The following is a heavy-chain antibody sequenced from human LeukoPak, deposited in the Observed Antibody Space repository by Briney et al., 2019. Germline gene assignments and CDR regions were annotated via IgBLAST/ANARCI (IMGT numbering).Heavy chain of an antibody. CDR1: GGSISSSSDY. D-gene: IGHD2-15*01. CDR3: ARHERRGGTLDY. Sequence: SETLSLTCTVSGGSISSSSDYWGWIRQPPGKGLEWIGSIYYSGSTYYNPSLKSRFTISVDTSKNQFSMKLSSVNAADTAVYYCARHERRGGTLDYWGQGTLVTVSS. V-gene: IGHV4-39*01. CDR2: IYYSGST. J-gene: IGHJ4*02.